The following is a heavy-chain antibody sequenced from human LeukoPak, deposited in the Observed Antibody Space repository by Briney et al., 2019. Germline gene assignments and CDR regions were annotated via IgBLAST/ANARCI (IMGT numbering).Heavy chain of an antibody. CDR1: GFTFSSYG. D-gene: IGHD4-17*01. V-gene: IGHV3-30*18. Sequence: SGGSLRLSCAASGFTFSSYGMHWVRQSPGRGLEWVSFISFDGSNEFYADSLKGRFTISRDNSKNTLYLQMNSLRAEDTAVYYCAKKGLRTYYYGMDVWGQGTTVTVSS. CDR3: AKKGLRTYYYGMDV. CDR2: ISFDGSNE. J-gene: IGHJ6*02.